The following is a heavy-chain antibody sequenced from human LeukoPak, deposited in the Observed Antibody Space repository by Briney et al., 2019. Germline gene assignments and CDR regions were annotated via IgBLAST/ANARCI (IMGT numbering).Heavy chain of an antibody. V-gene: IGHV3-48*02. J-gene: IGHJ6*02. Sequence: GGSLRLSCAASGFTFSSYSMNRVRQAPGKGLEWVSYISSSSSTIYYADSVKGRFTISRDNAKNSLYLQMNSLRDEDTAVYYCARSGSYYASNYYYGMDVWGQGTTVTVSS. CDR3: ARSGSYYASNYYYGMDV. D-gene: IGHD1-26*01. CDR1: GFTFSSYS. CDR2: ISSSSSTI.